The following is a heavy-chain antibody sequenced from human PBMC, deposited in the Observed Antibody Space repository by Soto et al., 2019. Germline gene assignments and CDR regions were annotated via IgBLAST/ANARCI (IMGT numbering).Heavy chain of an antibody. J-gene: IGHJ6*02. Sequence: EVQLVESGGGLGQPGGSLRLSCAASGFTFSSYWMSWVRQAPVKGLEWVGNIKQDGSEKNYVDFVKGRFTISRDNAKNSLYLQMNSLRAEDAAVYYCARIASAGRGWDVWGQGTTVVVSS. CDR2: IKQDGSEK. D-gene: IGHD6-13*01. V-gene: IGHV3-7*01. CDR3: ARIASAGRGWDV. CDR1: GFTFSSYW.